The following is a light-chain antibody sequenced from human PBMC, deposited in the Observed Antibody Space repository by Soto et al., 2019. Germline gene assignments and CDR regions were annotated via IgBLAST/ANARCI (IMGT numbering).Light chain of an antibody. Sequence: QSALTQPRSVSGSRGQSVTISCTGTSSDVGDYNYVSWYQQYPGKAPKLVIYDVSKRPSGVPDRFSGSKSGNTASLTISGLQAEDEADYCCCSFAGSYTFWVFGGGTKLTVL. CDR3: CSFAGSYTFWV. V-gene: IGLV2-11*01. CDR2: DVS. J-gene: IGLJ3*02. CDR1: SSDVGDYNY.